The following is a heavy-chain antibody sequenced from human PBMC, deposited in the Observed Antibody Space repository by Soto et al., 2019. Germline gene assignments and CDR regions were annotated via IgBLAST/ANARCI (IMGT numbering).Heavy chain of an antibody. Sequence: QVQLVESGGGVVQPGRSLRLSCAASGFTFSSYGMHWVRQAPGKGLEWVAVIWYDGSNKYYADSVKGRFTISRDNSKNTLYRQMNSLRAEDTAVYYCASGCSGGSCYDWFDPWGQGTLVTVSS. CDR3: ASGCSGGSCYDWFDP. D-gene: IGHD2-15*01. V-gene: IGHV3-33*01. J-gene: IGHJ5*02. CDR1: GFTFSSYG. CDR2: IWYDGSNK.